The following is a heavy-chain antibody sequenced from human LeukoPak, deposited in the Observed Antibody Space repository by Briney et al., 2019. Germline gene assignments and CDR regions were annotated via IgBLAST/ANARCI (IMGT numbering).Heavy chain of an antibody. CDR2: IYSGGST. CDR1: GFTVSSNY. Sequence: GGSLRLSCAASGFTVSSNYMSWVRQAPGKGLEWVSVIYSGGSTYYADSVKGRFTISRDNSKNTLYLQMNSLRAEDTAVYYCAKDRIVQGDFWSGYTLDYWGQGTLVTVSS. D-gene: IGHD3-3*01. CDR3: AKDRIVQGDFWSGYTLDY. V-gene: IGHV3-53*05. J-gene: IGHJ4*02.